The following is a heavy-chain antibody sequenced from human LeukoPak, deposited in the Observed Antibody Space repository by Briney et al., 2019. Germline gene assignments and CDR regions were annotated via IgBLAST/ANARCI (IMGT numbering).Heavy chain of an antibody. CDR3: ARDRTGYGDYMNRLDP. CDR2: IIPIYGTV. Sequence: ASVKVSCKTSEDTFSSYAIIWVRQAPGQGLEGMGGIIPIYGTVNYAQKFQGRVTITADEFTSAAYMELTSLTSEDTAVYYCARDRTGYGDYMNRLDPWGQGTLVTVSS. D-gene: IGHD4-17*01. CDR1: EDTFSSYA. V-gene: IGHV1-69*13. J-gene: IGHJ5*02.